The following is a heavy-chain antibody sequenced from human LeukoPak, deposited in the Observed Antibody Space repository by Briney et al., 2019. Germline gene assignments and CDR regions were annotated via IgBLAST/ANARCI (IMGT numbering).Heavy chain of an antibody. J-gene: IGHJ4*02. Sequence: PGGSLRLSCAASGFTFSAYYMSWIRHAPGKGLEWVSYISTTSSYTNHADSVKGRFTISRDNAKNSLYLQMNSLRAEATAVYYCARGIAAAANYFDYWGQGTLVTVSS. CDR3: ARGIAAAANYFDY. CDR1: GFTFSAYY. D-gene: IGHD6-13*01. V-gene: IGHV3-11*05. CDR2: ISTTSSYT.